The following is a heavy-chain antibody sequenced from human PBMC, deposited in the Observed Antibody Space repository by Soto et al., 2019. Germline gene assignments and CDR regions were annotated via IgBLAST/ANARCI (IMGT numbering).Heavy chain of an antibody. CDR1: GGSISSGDYY. D-gene: IGHD2-15*01. CDR2: IYYSGST. V-gene: IGHV4-39*01. Sequence: SETLSLTCTVSGGSISSGDYYWGWIRQPPGKGLEWIGSIYYSGSTYYNPSLKSRVTISVDTSKNQFSLKLSSVTAADTAVYYCASQDSYYYYYGMDVWGQGTTVTVSS. CDR3: ASQDSYYYYYGMDV. J-gene: IGHJ6*02.